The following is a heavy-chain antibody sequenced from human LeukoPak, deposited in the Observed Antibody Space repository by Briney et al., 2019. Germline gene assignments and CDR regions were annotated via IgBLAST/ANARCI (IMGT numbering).Heavy chain of an antibody. CDR3: AREFAGYLDY. Sequence: SETLSLTCTVSGGSISSYYWSWIRQPPGKGLEWIGYIYHSGSTYYNPSLKSRVTISVDRSKNQFSLKLSSVTAADTAVYYCAREFAGYLDYWGQGTLVTVSS. D-gene: IGHD3-9*01. CDR1: GGSISSYY. CDR2: IYHSGST. J-gene: IGHJ4*02. V-gene: IGHV4-59*12.